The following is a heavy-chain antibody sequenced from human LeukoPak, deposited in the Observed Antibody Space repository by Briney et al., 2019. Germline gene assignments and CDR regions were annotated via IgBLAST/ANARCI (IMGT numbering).Heavy chain of an antibody. CDR1: GGSISSGGYF. CDR3: ATYGNHTSCHTGGGFQH. CDR2: IYISGGT. V-gene: IGHV4-61*02. D-gene: IGHD2-2*02. J-gene: IGHJ1*01. Sequence: PTETLSLTCTVSGGSISSGGYFWRWIRQPAGTGLEWIGRIYISGGTNYNPSLNSRVTVSIDTSTNQFSLRLTSVTAADTAVYYGATYGNHTSCHTGGGFQHWGQGTLVTVSS.